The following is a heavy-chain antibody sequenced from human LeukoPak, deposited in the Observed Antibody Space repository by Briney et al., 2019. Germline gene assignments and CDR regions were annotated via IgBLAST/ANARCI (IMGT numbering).Heavy chain of an antibody. CDR3: ARENILTGAGDY. CDR2: ISSNGGST. J-gene: IGHJ4*02. D-gene: IGHD3-9*01. Sequence: GGSLRLSCAASGFTFSSYAMHWVRQAPGKGLEYVSAISSNGGSTYYADSVKGRFTISRDNSKNTLYLQMGSLRAEDMAVYYCARENILTGAGDYWGQGTLVTVSS. CDR1: GFTFSSYA. V-gene: IGHV3-64*02.